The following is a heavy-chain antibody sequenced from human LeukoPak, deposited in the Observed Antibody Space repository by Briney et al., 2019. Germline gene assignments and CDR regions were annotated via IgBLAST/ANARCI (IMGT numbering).Heavy chain of an antibody. V-gene: IGHV1-69*06. D-gene: IGHD3-22*01. Sequence: SVKVSCKASGGTFSSYAISWVRQAPGQGLEWMGGIIPIFGTANYAQKFRGRVTITADKSTRTAYMELSSLRSEDTAVYYCAAGGGYFSPRCDYWGQGTLVTVSS. CDR3: AAGGGYFSPRCDY. CDR2: IIPIFGTA. J-gene: IGHJ4*02. CDR1: GGTFSSYA.